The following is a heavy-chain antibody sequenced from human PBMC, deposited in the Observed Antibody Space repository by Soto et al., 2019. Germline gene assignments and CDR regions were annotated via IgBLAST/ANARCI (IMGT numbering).Heavy chain of an antibody. V-gene: IGHV4-59*08. CDR1: GGSISSYY. D-gene: IGHD6-19*01. CDR2: IYYSGST. CDR3: ARHSAVAGTVYYYGMDV. J-gene: IGHJ6*02. Sequence: QVQLQESGPGLVKPSETLSLTCTVSGGSISSYYWSWIRQPPGKGLEWIGYIYYSGSTNYNPSLKSRVTISVDTSKTQFSRKLSSVTAADTAVYYCARHSAVAGTVYYYGMDVWGQGTTVTVSS.